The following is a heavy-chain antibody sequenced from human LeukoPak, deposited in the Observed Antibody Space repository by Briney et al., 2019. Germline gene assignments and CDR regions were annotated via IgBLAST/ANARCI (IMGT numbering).Heavy chain of an antibody. CDR1: GFTFSSYA. CDR3: AKDPISSSWYNAVY. V-gene: IGHV3-30-3*01. CDR2: ISYDGSNK. J-gene: IGHJ4*02. D-gene: IGHD6-13*01. Sequence: PGGSLRLSCAASGFTFSSYAMHWVRQAPGKGLEWVAVISYDGSNKYYADSVKGRFTISRDNSKNTLYLQMNSLRAEDTAVYYCAKDPISSSWYNAVYWGQGTLVTVSS.